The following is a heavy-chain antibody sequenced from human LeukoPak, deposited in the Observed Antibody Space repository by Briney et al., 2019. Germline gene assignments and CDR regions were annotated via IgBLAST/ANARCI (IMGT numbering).Heavy chain of an antibody. CDR2: IYPVDSDT. D-gene: IGHD3-10*01. Sequence: GESLKISCNVPGYGLTNYWIGWARQVPGQGLEWMGIIYPVDSDTRYSPSFQGQVTISADKSITTAYRQWSSLKASDIAMYYCARHWLDTAYYYGMDVWGQGTTVTVSS. J-gene: IGHJ6*01. CDR3: ARHWLDTAYYYGMDV. CDR1: GYGLTNYW. V-gene: IGHV5-51*01.